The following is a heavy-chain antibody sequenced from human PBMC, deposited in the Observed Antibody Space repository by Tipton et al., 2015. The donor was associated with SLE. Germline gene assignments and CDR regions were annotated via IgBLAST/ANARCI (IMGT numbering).Heavy chain of an antibody. J-gene: IGHJ4*02. CDR2: INHSGGT. D-gene: IGHD7-27*01. CDR1: GGSISSYY. CDR3: ARALTGGPFDY. V-gene: IGHV4-34*01. Sequence: TLSLTCTVSGGSISSYYWSWIRQPPGKGLEWIGEINHSGGTNYNPSLKSRVTISVDTSKNQFSLKLSSVTAADTAVYYCARALTGGPFDYWGQGTLVTVSS.